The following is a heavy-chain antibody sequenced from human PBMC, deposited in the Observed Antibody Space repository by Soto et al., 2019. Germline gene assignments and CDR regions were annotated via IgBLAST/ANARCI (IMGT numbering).Heavy chain of an antibody. J-gene: IGHJ6*02. CDR3: VKGRGSYFVYFGLDV. CDR1: GFRFDDFA. Sequence: EVQLVESGGGLVQSGRSRRLSCVASGFRFDDFAMHWFRQAPGKCLEWVSSIDWNRGSTAYADSVKGRFTVFRDNASNALDLQMNSLRVEDTALYYCVKGRGSYFVYFGLDVWGPGTTVTVSS. V-gene: IGHV3-9*01. D-gene: IGHD1-26*01. CDR2: IDWNRGST.